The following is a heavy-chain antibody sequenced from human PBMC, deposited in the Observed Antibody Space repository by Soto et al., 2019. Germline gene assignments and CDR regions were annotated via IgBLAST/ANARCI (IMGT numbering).Heavy chain of an antibody. D-gene: IGHD2-21*02. Sequence: GGSLRLSCAASGFTFSSYAMSWLRQAPGKGLEWVSAISGSGGSTYYADSVKGRFTISRDNSKNTLYLQMNRLTAEDTAVYYCSIGVTDHYAADVWCQAPTVTVSS. J-gene: IGHJ6*02. CDR1: GFTFSSYA. V-gene: IGHV3-23*01. CDR2: ISGSGGST. CDR3: SIGVTDHYAADV.